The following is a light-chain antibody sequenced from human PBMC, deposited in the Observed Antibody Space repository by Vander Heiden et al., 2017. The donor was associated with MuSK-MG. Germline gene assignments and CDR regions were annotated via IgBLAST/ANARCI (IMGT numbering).Light chain of an antibody. CDR3: HQYHSTPQWT. Sequence: DIGITQSTYSLAMSLCETATSDCTSSQGVLYISNNKNYLPWYQQKPRQPPKLRISWESTRESGVPDRFSGSGSGTDFTIPISSLQAEDVAVYYCHQYHSTPQWTFGQGTKVEIK. CDR1: QGVLYISNNKNY. CDR2: WES. V-gene: IGKV4-1*01. J-gene: IGKJ1*01.